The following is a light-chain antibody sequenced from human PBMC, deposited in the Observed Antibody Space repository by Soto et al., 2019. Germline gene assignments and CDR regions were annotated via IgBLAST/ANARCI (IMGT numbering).Light chain of an antibody. CDR3: QQYGSSPRT. V-gene: IGKV3-20*01. CDR1: QSVSSNF. Sequence: EIVLTQSPGTLSLSPGERTTLSCMASQSVSSNFLDWYQQKPGQAPRLLTYGASSRATCIPDRFSGSGSGTDFTLTIARLEPEDFAVYYCQQYGSSPRTFGQGTRLENK. CDR2: GAS. J-gene: IGKJ5*01.